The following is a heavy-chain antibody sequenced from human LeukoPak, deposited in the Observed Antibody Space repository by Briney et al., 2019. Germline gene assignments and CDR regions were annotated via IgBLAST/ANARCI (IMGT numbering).Heavy chain of an antibody. J-gene: IGHJ5*02. CDR1: GGSISTYH. Sequence: PSETLSLTCTVSGGSISTYHWTWIRQPPGKGLEWVGYVYSSGSTKYNPSLRSRVTISLDTSKNQFSLRLISVTAADTAVYYCARGYSSNWNWFDPWGQGTLVTVSS. V-gene: IGHV4-59*01. CDR3: ARGYSSNWNWFDP. D-gene: IGHD6-13*01. CDR2: VYSSGST.